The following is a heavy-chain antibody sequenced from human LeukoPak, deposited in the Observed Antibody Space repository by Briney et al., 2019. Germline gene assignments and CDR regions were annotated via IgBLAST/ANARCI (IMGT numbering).Heavy chain of an antibody. CDR2: ISSSGSTI. Sequence: GGSLRLSCAASGFTFSSYEMNWVRQAPGKGLEWVSYISSSGSTIYYADSVKGRFTISRDNAKNSLYLQMNSLRAEDTAVYYCARDRYYYDSSGWDYYYMDVWGKGTTVTVSS. CDR3: ARDRYYYDSSGWDYYYMDV. J-gene: IGHJ6*03. CDR1: GFTFSSYE. V-gene: IGHV3-48*03. D-gene: IGHD3-22*01.